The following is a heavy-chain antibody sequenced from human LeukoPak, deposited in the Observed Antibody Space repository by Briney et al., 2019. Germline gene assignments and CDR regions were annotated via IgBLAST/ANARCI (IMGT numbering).Heavy chain of an antibody. J-gene: IGHJ5*02. Sequence: ASETLSLTCAVYGGSFSGYYWSWIRQPPGKGLEWIGEINHSGSTNYNPSLKSRVTISVDTSKNQFSLKLSSVTAADTAVYYCARGLFTLPLTWFDPWAREPWSPSPQ. V-gene: IGHV4-34*01. D-gene: IGHD3-16*01. CDR2: INHSGST. CDR3: ARGLFTLPLTWFDP. CDR1: GGSFSGYY.